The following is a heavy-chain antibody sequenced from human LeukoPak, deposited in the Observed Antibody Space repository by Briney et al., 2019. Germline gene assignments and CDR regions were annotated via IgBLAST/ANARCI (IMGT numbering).Heavy chain of an antibody. V-gene: IGHV4-4*07. CDR1: GGSISSYY. CDR2: IYTSGST. D-gene: IGHD3-10*01. Sequence: SETLSLTCTVSGGSISSYYWSWIRQPAGKGLEWIGRIYTSGSTNYNPSFKSRVTMSVDTSKNQFSLKLSSVTAADTAVYYCARGIYYYGSGRGVNWFDPWGQGTLVTVSS. J-gene: IGHJ5*02. CDR3: ARGIYYYGSGRGVNWFDP.